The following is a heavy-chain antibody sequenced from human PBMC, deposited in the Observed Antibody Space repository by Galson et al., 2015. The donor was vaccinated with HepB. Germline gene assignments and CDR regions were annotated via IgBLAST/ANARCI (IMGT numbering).Heavy chain of an antibody. CDR2: ISYDGSNK. D-gene: IGHD6-13*01. CDR1: GFTFSSYG. V-gene: IGHV3-30*18. CDR3: AKGSLNSSHRRLFWAYYYYMDV. J-gene: IGHJ6*03. Sequence: SLRLSCAASGFTFSSYGMHWVRQAPGKGLEWVAVISYDGSNKYYADSVKGRFTISRDNSKNTLYLQMNSLRAEDTAVYYCAKGSLNSSHRRLFWAYYYYMDVWGKGTTVTVSS.